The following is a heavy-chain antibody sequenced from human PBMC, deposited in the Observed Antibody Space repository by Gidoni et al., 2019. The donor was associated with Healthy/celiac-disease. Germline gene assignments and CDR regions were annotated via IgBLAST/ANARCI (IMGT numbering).Heavy chain of an antibody. V-gene: IGHV4-34*01. CDR2: INHSGST. J-gene: IGHJ4*02. CDR3: ARGPRRYQLGYYFDY. CDR1: GGSFRGYY. Sequence: QVQLQQWGAGLLKPSETLSLTCAVYGGSFRGYYWSWIRQPPGKGLEWIGEINHSGSTNYNPSLKSRVTISVDTSKNQFSLKLSSVTAADTAVYYCARGPRRYQLGYYFDYWGQGTLVTVSS. D-gene: IGHD1-20*01.